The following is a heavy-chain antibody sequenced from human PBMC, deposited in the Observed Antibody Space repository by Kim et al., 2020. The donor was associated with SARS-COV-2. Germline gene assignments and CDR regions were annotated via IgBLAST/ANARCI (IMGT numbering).Heavy chain of an antibody. J-gene: IGHJ6*02. CDR2: IIPIFGTA. Sequence: SVKVSCKASGGTFSSYAISWVRQAPGQGLEWMGGIIPIFGTANYAQKFQGRVTITADESTSTAYMELSSLRSEDTAVYYCARGDSSGPTPTYYYGMDVWGQGTTVTVSS. CDR1: GGTFSSYA. V-gene: IGHV1-69*13. D-gene: IGHD6-19*01. CDR3: ARGDSSGPTPTYYYGMDV.